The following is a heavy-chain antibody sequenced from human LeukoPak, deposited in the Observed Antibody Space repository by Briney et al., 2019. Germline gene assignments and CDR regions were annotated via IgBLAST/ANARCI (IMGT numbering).Heavy chain of an antibody. D-gene: IGHD2-2*01. CDR2: ISWDGGST. Sequence: GGSLRLSCAASGFTFDDYVMHWVRQAPGKGLEWVSLISWDGGSTYYADSVKGRFTISRDNSKNSLYLQMNSLRAEDTALYYCAKDIVVVPAAFDYYYYGMDVWGQGTTVTVSS. V-gene: IGHV3-43D*03. CDR1: GFTFDDYV. CDR3: AKDIVVVPAAFDYYYYGMDV. J-gene: IGHJ6*02.